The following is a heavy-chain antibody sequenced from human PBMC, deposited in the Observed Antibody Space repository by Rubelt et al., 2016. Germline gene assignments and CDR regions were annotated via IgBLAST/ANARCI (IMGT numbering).Heavy chain of an antibody. J-gene: IGHJ5*02. CDR2: RSPILGTA. V-gene: IGHV1-69*01. D-gene: IGHD2-2*01. Sequence: QVQLVQSGPEVKKPGSSVRVSCKASGGTFSSYTITWVRQAPGQGLEWMGGRSPILGTANYAQKFQGRVTMSADESTSTAYMELSSLRSEDTAVYYCARASSTSYWEGWFDPWGQGTLVTVSS. CDR1: GGTFSSYT. CDR3: ARASSTSYWEGWFDP.